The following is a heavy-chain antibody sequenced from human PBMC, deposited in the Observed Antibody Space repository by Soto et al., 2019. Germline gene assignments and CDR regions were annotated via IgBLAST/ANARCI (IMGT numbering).Heavy chain of an antibody. Sequence: PSETLSLTCTVSGGSISSGGYYWSWIRQHPGKGLEWIGYIYYSGSTNYNPSLKSRVTISVDTSKNQFSLKLSSVTAADTAVYYCARKAAYGDHIDYWGQGTLVTVSS. D-gene: IGHD4-17*01. J-gene: IGHJ4*02. CDR1: GGSISSGGYY. CDR2: IYYSGST. V-gene: IGHV4-61*08. CDR3: ARKAAYGDHIDY.